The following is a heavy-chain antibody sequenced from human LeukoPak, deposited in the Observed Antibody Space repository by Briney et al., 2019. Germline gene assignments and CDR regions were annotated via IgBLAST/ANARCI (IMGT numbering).Heavy chain of an antibody. J-gene: IGHJ6*03. CDR1: GFTFSSYS. V-gene: IGHV3-48*01. CDR3: GAGYYYNYMDV. CDR2: ISSSSSTI. Sequence: GGSLRLSCAASGFTFSSYSMNWASQAPGKWLEWVSYISSSSSTIYYADSVKGRFTISRDNAKNPLYLQMNSLRAEDTAVYYCGAGYYYNYMDVWGKGTTVTVSS.